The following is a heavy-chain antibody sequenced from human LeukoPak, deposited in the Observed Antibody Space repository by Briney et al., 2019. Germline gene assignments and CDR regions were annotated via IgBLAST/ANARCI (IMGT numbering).Heavy chain of an antibody. CDR1: GYTFTSYY. D-gene: IGHD4-17*01. J-gene: IGHJ2*01. CDR2: ISAYNGNT. Sequence: ASVKVSCKVSGYTFTSYYIHWVRQAPGQGLEWMGWISAYNGNTNYAQKLQGRVTMTTDTSTSTAYMELRSLRSDDTAVYYCAKDHYGDYVELYWYFDLWGRGTLVTVSS. V-gene: IGHV1-18*04. CDR3: AKDHYGDYVELYWYFDL.